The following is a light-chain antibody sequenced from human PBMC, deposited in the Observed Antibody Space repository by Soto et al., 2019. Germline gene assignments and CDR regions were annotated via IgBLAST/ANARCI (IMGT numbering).Light chain of an antibody. CDR3: SSYTSSSTGV. J-gene: IGLJ2*01. CDR2: DVS. CDR1: SSDVGGYNY. V-gene: IGLV2-14*01. Sequence: QSALTQPASVSGSPGQSITISCTGTSSDVGGYNYVSWYQQHPGKAPKLMIYDVSNRPSGVSNRFSGSKSGNTASLTISGLQAEDEAYYYCSSYTSSSTGVFGGGTQLPVL.